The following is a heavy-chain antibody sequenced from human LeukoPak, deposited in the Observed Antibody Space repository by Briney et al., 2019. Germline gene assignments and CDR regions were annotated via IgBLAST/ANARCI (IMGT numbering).Heavy chain of an antibody. D-gene: IGHD6-13*01. Sequence: PGGSLRLSCAASGFTFSNYGIHWVRQAPGKGLEWVALISFDGSHKYYPDSVKGRFTISRDDSKNTLYLQTNSLRAEDTAVYFCAKDRSSTWSFDYWGQGTLVTVSS. V-gene: IGHV3-30*18. CDR1: GFTFSNYG. J-gene: IGHJ4*02. CDR2: ISFDGSHK. CDR3: AKDRSSTWSFDY.